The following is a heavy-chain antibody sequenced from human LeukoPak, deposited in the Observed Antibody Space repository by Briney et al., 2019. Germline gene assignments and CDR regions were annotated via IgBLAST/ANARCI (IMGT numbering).Heavy chain of an antibody. Sequence: PGGSPRLSCAASGFTVSSNYMSWVRQAPGEGLEWVSVIYSGGTTSYADSVKGRFTISRDNSKNMLYLQMNSLRAEDTAVYYCAINYYGSGSYYHYWGQGTLVTVSS. J-gene: IGHJ4*02. D-gene: IGHD3-10*01. CDR2: IYSGGTT. CDR1: GFTVSSNY. CDR3: AINYYGSGSYYHY. V-gene: IGHV3-53*01.